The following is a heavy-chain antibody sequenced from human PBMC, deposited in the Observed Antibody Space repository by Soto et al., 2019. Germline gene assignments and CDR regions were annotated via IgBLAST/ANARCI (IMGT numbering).Heavy chain of an antibody. CDR2: MNPNSGNT. D-gene: IGHD5-12*01. J-gene: IGHJ3*02. V-gene: IGHV1-8*02. CDR3: AVDSGYDIPNAFDI. CDR1: GYTFTSYD. Sequence: GASVEVSCKASGYTFTSYDINWVRQATGQGLEWMGWMNPNSGNTGYAQKFQGRVTMTRNTSISTAYMELSSLRSEDTAVYYCAVDSGYDIPNAFDIWGQGTMVTVSS.